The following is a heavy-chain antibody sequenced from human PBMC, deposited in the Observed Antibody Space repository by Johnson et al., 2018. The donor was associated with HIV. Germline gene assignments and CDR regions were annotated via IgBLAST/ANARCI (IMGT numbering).Heavy chain of an antibody. D-gene: IGHD1-26*01. CDR1: GFTVSSNY. J-gene: IGHJ3*02. Sequence: VQVVESGGGLIQPGGSLRLSCAASGFTVSSNYMSWVRQAPGKGLEWVSVIFGGGRTHYADSVKGRFTISRDNSKNTLYLQMNSLRAEDTAVYYCARDGSYSGSLSDAFDIWGEGTMVTVSS. V-gene: IGHV3-66*03. CDR2: IFGGGRT. CDR3: ARDGSYSGSLSDAFDI.